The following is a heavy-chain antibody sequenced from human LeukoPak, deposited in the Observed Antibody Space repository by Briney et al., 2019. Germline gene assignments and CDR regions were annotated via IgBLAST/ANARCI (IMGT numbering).Heavy chain of an antibody. D-gene: IGHD3-3*01. CDR2: ISGSGGST. CDR3: AKDRVEWLLEDDAFDI. V-gene: IGHV3-23*01. CDR1: GFTFSSYA. J-gene: IGHJ3*02. Sequence: PGGSLRLSCAASGFTFSSYAMSWVRQAPGKGLEWVSAISGSGGSTYYADSVKGRFTISRDNSKNTLYLQMNSLRAEDTAVYYCAKDRVEWLLEDDAFDIWGQGTMVTVSS.